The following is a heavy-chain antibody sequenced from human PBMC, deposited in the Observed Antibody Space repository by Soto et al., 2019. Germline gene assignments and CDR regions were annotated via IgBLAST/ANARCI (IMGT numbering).Heavy chain of an antibody. CDR3: ARVGIAVAGTIFDY. V-gene: IGHV4-4*02. CDR1: GGSISSSNW. Sequence: SETLSLTCAVSGGSISSSNWWSWVRQPPGKGLEWIGEIYHSGSTNYNPSLKSRVTISVDKSKNRFSLKLSSVTAADTAVYYCARVGIAVAGTIFDYWGQGTLVTVSS. J-gene: IGHJ4*02. D-gene: IGHD6-19*01. CDR2: IYHSGST.